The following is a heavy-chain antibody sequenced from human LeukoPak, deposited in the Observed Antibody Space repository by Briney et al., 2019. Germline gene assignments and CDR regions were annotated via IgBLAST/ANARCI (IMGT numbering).Heavy chain of an antibody. J-gene: IGHJ4*02. Sequence: ASVKVSCKVSGYTLTELSMHWVRQAPGKGLEWMGGFDPEDGETIYAQKFQGRVTMTEDTSTDTAYMELSSLRSEDTAVYYYATGFVVVVPAAPTSDYWGQGTLVTVSS. D-gene: IGHD2-2*01. CDR3: ATGFVVVVPAAPTSDY. V-gene: IGHV1-24*01. CDR1: GYTLTELS. CDR2: FDPEDGET.